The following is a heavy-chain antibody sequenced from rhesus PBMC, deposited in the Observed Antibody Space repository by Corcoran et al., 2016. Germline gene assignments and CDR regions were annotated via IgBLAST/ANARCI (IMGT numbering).Heavy chain of an antibody. CDR3: ARGPYNSGSYNDAFDF. Sequence: QLQLQESGPGLVKPSETLSVTCAVSGGSISSSYWSWIRQAPGKGRGWVGYIYGSGSSTNYNPSLKSRVTLAVDTSKNQLSLKLSSVTTADTAVYYCARGPYNSGSYNDAFDFWGQGLRVTVSS. CDR2: IYGSGSST. J-gene: IGHJ3*01. D-gene: IGHD1-44*02. V-gene: IGHV4-169*01. CDR1: GGSISSSY.